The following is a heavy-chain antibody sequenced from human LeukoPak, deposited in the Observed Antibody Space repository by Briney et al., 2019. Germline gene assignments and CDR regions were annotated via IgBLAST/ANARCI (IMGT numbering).Heavy chain of an antibody. J-gene: IGHJ4*02. V-gene: IGHV3-30-3*01. CDR2: ISYDGSNK. CDR3: ARRLDY. Sequence: PGGSLRLSCAASGFTFSSYAMHWVRQAPGKGLEWVAVISYDGSNKYYADSVKGRFTISRDNSKNTLYLQMSSLRAEDTAVYFCARRLDYWGQGTLVTVSS. CDR1: GFTFSSYA.